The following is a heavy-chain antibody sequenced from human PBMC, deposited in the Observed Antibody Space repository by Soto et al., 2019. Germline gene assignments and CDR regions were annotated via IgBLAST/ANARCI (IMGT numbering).Heavy chain of an antibody. CDR2: IYYSGST. J-gene: IGHJ6*02. D-gene: IGHD1-26*01. CDR3: ARRVVGATENYYGMDV. CDR1: GGSISSSSYY. V-gene: IGHV4-39*01. Sequence: QLQLQESGPGLVKPSETLSLTCTVSGGSISSSSYYWGWIRQPPGKGLEWIGSIYYSGSTYYNPSLTGRVTRSVDMSKSRFSLKLSSVTAADTAVYYCARRVVGATENYYGMDVWGQGTTVTVSS.